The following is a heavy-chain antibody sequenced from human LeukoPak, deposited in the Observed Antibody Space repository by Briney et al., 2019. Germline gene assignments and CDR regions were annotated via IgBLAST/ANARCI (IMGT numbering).Heavy chain of an antibody. V-gene: IGHV5-51*01. CDR2: IYPGDSDT. CDR3: ARGLWSGYNYFDY. J-gene: IGHJ4*02. D-gene: IGHD3-3*01. CDR1: GYSFASYW. Sequence: GESLKISCKGSGYSFASYWIGWVRQMPGKGLGWMGIIYPGDSDTRYSPSFQGQVTISADKSISTAYLQWSSLKASDTAMYYCARGLWSGYNYFDYWGQGTLVTVSS.